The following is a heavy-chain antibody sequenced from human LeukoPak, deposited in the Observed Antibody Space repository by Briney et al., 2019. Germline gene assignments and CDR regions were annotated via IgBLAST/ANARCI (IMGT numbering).Heavy chain of an antibody. J-gene: IGHJ5*02. CDR1: GFTFRNYD. CDR3: AKDLYGGYVGSGNWFDP. V-gene: IGHV3-30*18. D-gene: IGHD5-12*01. Sequence: SEGSLRLSCAASGFTFRNYDMHWVRQATGKGLEWVAVISYDGSNKYYADSVKGRFTISRDNPENTLYLQMNGLRAEDTALYYCAKDLYGGYVGSGNWFDPWGQGTLVTVSS. CDR2: ISYDGSNK.